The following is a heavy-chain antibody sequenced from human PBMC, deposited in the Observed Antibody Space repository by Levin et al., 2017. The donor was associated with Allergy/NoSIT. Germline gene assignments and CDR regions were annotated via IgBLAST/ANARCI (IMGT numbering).Heavy chain of an antibody. D-gene: IGHD2-8*02. CDR3: ARDGAYCTSENCRGDAVDI. CDR2: IKKDGSEK. V-gene: IGHV3-7*01. J-gene: IGHJ3*02. Sequence: ETLSLTCAASGFTFSTYWMSWVRQAPGEGLEWVANIKKDGSEKYYVDSVKGRFTISRDNAKNSLYLQMNSLGVEDPAVYYCARDGAYCTSENCRGDAVDIWGQGTMVTVSS. CDR1: GFTFSTYW.